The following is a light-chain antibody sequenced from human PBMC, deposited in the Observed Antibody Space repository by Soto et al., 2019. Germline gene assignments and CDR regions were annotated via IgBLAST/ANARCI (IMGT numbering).Light chain of an antibody. CDR1: QSVTNS. CDR3: LQHISWPLT. V-gene: IGKV3-11*01. Sequence: EIVLTQSPATLSLSPGERATLSCRASQSVTNSLAWYQQKPGQAPRLLVYDASNRATGIPTRFSGSVSGTDFTLTISNREPEDFDGYYLLQHISWPLTVGGETKVDI. J-gene: IGKJ4*01. CDR2: DAS.